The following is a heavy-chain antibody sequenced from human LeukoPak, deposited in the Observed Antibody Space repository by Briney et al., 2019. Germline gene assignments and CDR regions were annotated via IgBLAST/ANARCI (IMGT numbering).Heavy chain of an antibody. Sequence: GGSLRLSCAASGFTFSSYSMNWVRQAPGKGLEWVSSISSSSSYIYYADSVKGRFTISRDNAKNSLYLQMNSLRAEDTAVYYCARGSVDIVATVVVVTDGYWGQGTLVTVSS. CDR3: ARGSVDIVATVVVVTDGY. CDR2: ISSSSSYI. J-gene: IGHJ4*02. V-gene: IGHV3-21*01. CDR1: GFTFSSYS. D-gene: IGHD5-12*01.